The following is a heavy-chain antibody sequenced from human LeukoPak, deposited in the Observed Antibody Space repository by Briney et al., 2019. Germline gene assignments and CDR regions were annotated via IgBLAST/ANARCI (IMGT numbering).Heavy chain of an antibody. J-gene: IGHJ4*02. CDR2: IYYSGST. CDR3: ARVSYGSGSYYRLNDY. D-gene: IGHD3-10*01. CDR1: GGSISSSTYY. V-gene: IGHV4-39*01. Sequence: SETLSLTCTVSGGSISSSTYYWGWIRQPPGKGLEWIGSIYYSGSTYYNPSLKSRVTISVDTSKNQFSLKLTSVTAADTAVYYCARVSYGSGSYYRLNDYWGQRTLVTVSS.